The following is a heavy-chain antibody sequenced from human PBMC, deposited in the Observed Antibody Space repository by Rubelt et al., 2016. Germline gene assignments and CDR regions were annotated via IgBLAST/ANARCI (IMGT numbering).Heavy chain of an antibody. D-gene: IGHD1-1*01. CDR3: ARQGAYKFDY. Sequence: QVQLQESGPGLVKPSETLSLTCTVSGDSITSGYYWAWIRQPPGKGLEWVGEINHSGSPNYNPSLTSRGTISVDTSKNQVSLKLSSVIAADTAVYYCARQGAYKFDYWGQGTLVTVSS. CDR2: INHSGSP. J-gene: IGHJ4*02. CDR1: GDSITSGYY. V-gene: IGHV4-38-2*02.